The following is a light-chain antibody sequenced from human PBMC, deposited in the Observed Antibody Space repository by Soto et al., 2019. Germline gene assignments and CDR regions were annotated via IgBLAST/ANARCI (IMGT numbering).Light chain of an antibody. J-gene: IGKJ2*01. CDR2: DAS. CDR3: QQYSSYPYT. CDR1: QSISSW. V-gene: IGKV1-5*01. Sequence: DIQMTQSPSTLSASVGDRATITCRASQSISSWLAWYQQKPRNAPKLLIYDASSLATGVPSRFSGSGSGTEFTLTISSLQPDDFAAYYCQQYSSYPYTFGQGTKLEIK.